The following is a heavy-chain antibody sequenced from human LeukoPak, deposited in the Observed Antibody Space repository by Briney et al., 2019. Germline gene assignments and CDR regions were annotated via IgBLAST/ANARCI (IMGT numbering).Heavy chain of an antibody. Sequence: HPGGSLRLSCAASGFTFSTYWMSWVRQAPGKGLEWVAFIRYDGSNKYYADSVKGRFTISRDNSKNTLYLQMNSLRAEDTAVYYCAKDLWELLQDAFDIWGQGTMVTVSS. CDR2: IRYDGSNK. CDR3: AKDLWELLQDAFDI. V-gene: IGHV3-30*02. D-gene: IGHD1-26*01. CDR1: GFTFSTYW. J-gene: IGHJ3*02.